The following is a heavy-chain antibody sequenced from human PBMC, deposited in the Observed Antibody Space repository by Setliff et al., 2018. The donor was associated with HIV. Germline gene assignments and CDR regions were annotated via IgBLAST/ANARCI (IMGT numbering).Heavy chain of an antibody. J-gene: IGHJ1*01. Sequence: LSLTCTVSGASLDRFFWSWIRQPPGKGLEWIGNVFFSGVATYNPSLKSRVTVSIQTSRSQFSLTLRSVTAADTATYYCARDLASSYFDLWGQGALVTVSS. V-gene: IGHV4-59*01. CDR1: GASLDRFF. D-gene: IGHD3-9*01. CDR2: VFFSGVA. CDR3: ARDLASSYFDL.